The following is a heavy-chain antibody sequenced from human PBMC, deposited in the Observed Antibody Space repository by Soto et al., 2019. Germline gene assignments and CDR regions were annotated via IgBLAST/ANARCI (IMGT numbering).Heavy chain of an antibody. V-gene: IGHV3-74*03. D-gene: IGHD1-1*01. J-gene: IGHJ4*02. CDR2: ISSDGSST. CDR1: GFTFSGSW. Sequence: EVQLVESGGGLVQPGGSLRLSCAASGFTFSGSWMHWVRQAPGKGLVWVSRISSDGSSTTYANSVKGRFTISRDNAKNMLYLQKNSLRAEETAVYYCATAGPGTFTYWGQGTLATVSS. CDR3: ATAGPGTFTY.